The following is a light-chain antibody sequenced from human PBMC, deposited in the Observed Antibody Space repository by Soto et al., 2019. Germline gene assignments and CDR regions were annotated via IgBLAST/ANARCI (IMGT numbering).Light chain of an antibody. Sequence: QAVVTQEPSLTVSPGGTVTLTCGSSTGAVTNGHYPYWFQQKPGQAPRTRIYGTTSRHSWTPARCSGSLLGGKAALTLSGAQPEDEAEYYCLLSYNGPYVFGTGTKVTVL. CDR1: TGAVTNGHY. CDR2: GTT. CDR3: LLSYNGPYV. J-gene: IGLJ1*01. V-gene: IGLV7-46*01.